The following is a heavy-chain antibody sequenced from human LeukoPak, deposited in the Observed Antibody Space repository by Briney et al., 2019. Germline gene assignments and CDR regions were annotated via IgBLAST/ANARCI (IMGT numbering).Heavy chain of an antibody. Sequence: GASVKVSCKVSGYSLSELSMHWVRQAPGKGLEWMGGFDPEDGKTINAQKFQGRLTMTEDTSTDTAYMELSSLISEDTAVYYCTTVRFEVDSSGYYHNYFDPWGQGTLVTVSS. CDR2: FDPEDGKT. CDR3: TTVRFEVDSSGYYHNYFDP. J-gene: IGHJ5*02. V-gene: IGHV1-24*01. D-gene: IGHD3-22*01. CDR1: GYSLSELS.